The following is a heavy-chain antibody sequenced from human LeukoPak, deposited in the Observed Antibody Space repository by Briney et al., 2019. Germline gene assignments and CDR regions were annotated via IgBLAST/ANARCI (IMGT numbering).Heavy chain of an antibody. D-gene: IGHD6-13*01. J-gene: IGHJ4*02. CDR2: IWYDGSHR. CDR3: ARDPYSSSSGSGDY. V-gene: IGHV3-33*08. CDR1: GFTFSCYG. Sequence: GGSLRLSCAASGFTFSCYGMHWVRQAPGKGLEWVAVIWYDGSHRYYADSVKGRFTISRDNSKNTLHLQMNSLRAEHTPVYKCARDPYSSSSGSGDYWGQGTLVSVPS.